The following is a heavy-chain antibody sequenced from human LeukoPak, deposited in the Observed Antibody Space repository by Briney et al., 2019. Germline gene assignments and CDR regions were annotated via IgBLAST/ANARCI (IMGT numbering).Heavy chain of an antibody. CDR2: INTDGSST. CDR3: AREWKKTGAFDH. Sequence: GGSLRLSCAASGFTFSSYWMHWVRQVPGKGLVWVSRINTDGSSTTYADSVKGRFTISRDNAENTLYLQMSSLRAEDTAVYYCAREWKKTGAFDHWGQGTLVTVSS. CDR1: GFTFSSYW. D-gene: IGHD1-1*01. J-gene: IGHJ4*02. V-gene: IGHV3-74*01.